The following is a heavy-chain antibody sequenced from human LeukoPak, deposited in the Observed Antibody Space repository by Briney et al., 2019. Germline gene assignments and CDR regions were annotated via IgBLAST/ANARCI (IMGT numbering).Heavy chain of an antibody. CDR1: GYTFTSYD. CDR2: MNPNSGNT. J-gene: IGHJ4*02. CDR3: ARDGGEGIAARPFDY. Sequence: ASVKVSCKASGYTFTSYDINWVRQATGQGLEWMGWMNPNSGNTGYAQKFQGRVTITRNTSISTAYMELSSLRSEDMAVYYCARDGGEGIAARPFDYWGQGTLVTVSS. D-gene: IGHD6-6*01. V-gene: IGHV1-8*03.